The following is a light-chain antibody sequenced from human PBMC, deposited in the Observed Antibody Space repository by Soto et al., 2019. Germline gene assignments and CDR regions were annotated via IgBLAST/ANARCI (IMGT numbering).Light chain of an antibody. CDR1: QSISTY. CDR2: GAS. V-gene: IGKV1-39*01. CDR3: QQSFITPPLT. Sequence: DIQMTQSPSSLSASIGDRITITCRASQSISTYLNWYQHKPGKAPNLLIYGASTLQSGVPSRFSGRGSATDFTLTISSLQPEDFATYYCQQSFITPPLTFGGGTKVDIK. J-gene: IGKJ4*01.